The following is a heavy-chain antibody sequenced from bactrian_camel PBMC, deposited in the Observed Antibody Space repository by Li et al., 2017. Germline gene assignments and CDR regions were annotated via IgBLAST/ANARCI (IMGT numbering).Heavy chain of an antibody. CDR1: VYTINNYY. J-gene: IGHJ4*01. CDR3: AAVEKDVGTKLLRLRPSSYTF. Sequence: VQLVESGGGSAQAGGSLRLSCVVASVYTINNYYMGWFRQHPGKEREGVALIDRAGSISYADSVKGRFTISQDNEKKTLYLQMNNLKPEDTGMYFCAAVEKDVGTKLLRLRPSSYTFWGQGTQVTVS. CDR2: IDRAGSI. V-gene: IGHV3S10*01. D-gene: IGHD1*01.